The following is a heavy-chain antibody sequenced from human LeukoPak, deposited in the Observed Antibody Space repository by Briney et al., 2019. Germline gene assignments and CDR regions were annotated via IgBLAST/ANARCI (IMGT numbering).Heavy chain of an antibody. V-gene: IGHV4-34*01. CDR2: INHSGST. CDR1: GGSFSGYY. Sequence: SETLSLTCAVYGGSFSGYYWSWIRQPPGKGLEWIGEINHSGSTKNNPSLKSRVTISVDTSKNQFSLKLSSVTAADTAVYYCARVSGYLVDYWGQGTLVTVSS. D-gene: IGHD6-13*01. J-gene: IGHJ4*02. CDR3: ARVSGYLVDY.